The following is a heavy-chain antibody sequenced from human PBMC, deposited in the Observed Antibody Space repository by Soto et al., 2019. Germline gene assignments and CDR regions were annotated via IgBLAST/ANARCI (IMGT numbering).Heavy chain of an antibody. J-gene: IGHJ5*02. CDR3: ARAAAGTYWFDP. Sequence: ASVKVSCKTSCYTFKNYGIRWVRQAPGQGLEWVGWITTYNGNRYSAEKFQGRVTMTTDTSTTTTYMELRSLTSDDTGVYYCARAAAGTYWFDPWGQGTLVTVSS. CDR2: ITTYNGNR. D-gene: IGHD6-13*01. V-gene: IGHV1-18*01. CDR1: CYTFKNYG.